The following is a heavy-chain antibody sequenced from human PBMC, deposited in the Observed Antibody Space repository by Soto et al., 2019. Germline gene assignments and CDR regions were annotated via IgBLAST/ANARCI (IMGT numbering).Heavy chain of an antibody. D-gene: IGHD3-22*01. J-gene: IGHJ6*02. CDR1: GGTFSSYA. V-gene: IGHV1-69*13. Sequence: GASVKFSCKASGGTFSSYAISWVRQAPGQGLEWMGGIIPIFGTANYAQKFQGRVTITADESTSTAYMELSSLRSEDTAVYYCARDLRSYYDSSGYPSPQYYYYYYGMDVWGQGTTVTVSS. CDR3: ARDLRSYYDSSGYPSPQYYYYYYGMDV. CDR2: IIPIFGTA.